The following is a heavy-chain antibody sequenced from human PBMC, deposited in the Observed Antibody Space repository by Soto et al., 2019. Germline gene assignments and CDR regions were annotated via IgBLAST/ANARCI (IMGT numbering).Heavy chain of an antibody. CDR3: ARDPSGYYYYGMDV. Sequence: SVKVSCKASGGTFTSYGISWVRQAPGQGLEWMGGIIPIYGTANYAQKFQGRVTITTDESTSTAYMELSSLRSEDTAVYYCARDPSGYYYYGMDVWGKGPTVTVSS. D-gene: IGHD6-25*01. CDR2: IIPIYGTA. CDR1: GGTFTSYG. J-gene: IGHJ6*04. V-gene: IGHV1-69*05.